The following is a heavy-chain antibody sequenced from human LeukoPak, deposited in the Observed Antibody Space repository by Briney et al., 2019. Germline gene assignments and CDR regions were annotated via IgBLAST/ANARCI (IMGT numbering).Heavy chain of an antibody. J-gene: IGHJ4*02. CDR1: GYKFTNYW. V-gene: IGHV5-51*01. CDR2: IYPADSDT. D-gene: IGHD5-18*01. Sequence: GESLKISCKGSGYKFTNYWIGWVRQMPGKGLEWMGIIYPADSDTRYNPSFQGQVTISADRSFSTAYLQWSSLKASDTAMYYCARLLSHGYGPNRYFDYWGQGTLVTVPS. CDR3: ARLLSHGYGPNRYFDY.